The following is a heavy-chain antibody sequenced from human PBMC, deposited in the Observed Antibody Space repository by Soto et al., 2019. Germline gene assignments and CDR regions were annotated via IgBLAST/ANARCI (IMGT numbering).Heavy chain of an antibody. J-gene: IGHJ4*02. D-gene: IGHD2-15*01. Sequence: PGGSMRLSSTAAGLNFLNYWMSWVRKKTGKGLEWVANINQDGREKNYVDSVKGRFTISRENAENSLYLHMNSLRAEDTAMYYCASSRSCSGGSCYSSIDYWGQGTLVTVSS. V-gene: IGHV3-7*01. CDR3: ASSRSCSGGSCYSSIDY. CDR2: INQDGREK. CDR1: GLNFLNYW.